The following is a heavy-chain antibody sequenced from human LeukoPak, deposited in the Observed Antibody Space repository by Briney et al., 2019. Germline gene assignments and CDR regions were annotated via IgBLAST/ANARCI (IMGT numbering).Heavy chain of an antibody. Sequence: GGSLRLSCAASGFTFSSYSMNWVRQAPGKGLEWVSSIRSSNNYIYYADSVKGRFTISRDNAKNSLYLQMNSLRAEDTAVYYCARAFLEWWFDPWGQGTLVTVSS. D-gene: IGHD2-21*01. V-gene: IGHV3-21*01. J-gene: IGHJ5*02. CDR2: IRSSNNYI. CDR1: GFTFSSYS. CDR3: ARAFLEWWFDP.